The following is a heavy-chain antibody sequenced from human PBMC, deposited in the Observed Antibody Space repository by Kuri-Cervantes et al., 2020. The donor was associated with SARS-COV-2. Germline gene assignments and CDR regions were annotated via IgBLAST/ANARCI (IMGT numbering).Heavy chain of an antibody. V-gene: IGHV3-30-3*01. CDR3: SKDQHRIVVVVAAIDY. CDR1: GFTFSSYA. Sequence: GESLKISCAASGFTFSSYAMHWVRQAPGKGLEWVAVISYDGSNKYYADSVKGRFTISRDNSKITLYLKMNSLRAEDTAVYYWSKDQHRIVVVVAAIDYWGQGTLVTVSS. CDR2: ISYDGSNK. D-gene: IGHD2-15*01. J-gene: IGHJ4*02.